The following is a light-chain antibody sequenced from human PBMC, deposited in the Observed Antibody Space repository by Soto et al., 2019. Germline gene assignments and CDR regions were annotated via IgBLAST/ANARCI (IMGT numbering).Light chain of an antibody. V-gene: IGKV1-5*03. J-gene: IGKJ1*01. CDR2: KAS. CDR3: QQYNSWWT. CDR1: QSISSW. Sequence: DIQMTQSPSTLSASAGDRVTITCRASQSISSWLAWYQQKPGKAPKLLIYKASSLESGVPSRFSGSGSGTEFTLTISSLQPDDFATYYCQQYNSWWTFGQGTKVEIK.